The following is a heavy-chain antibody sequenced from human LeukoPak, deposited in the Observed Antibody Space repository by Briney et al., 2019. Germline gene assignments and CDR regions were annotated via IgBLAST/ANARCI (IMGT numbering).Heavy chain of an antibody. CDR1: GGSVSSGSYY. V-gene: IGHV4-61*03. CDR3: ARRSSDWFDP. D-gene: IGHD1-26*01. Sequence: SETLSLSCTASGGSVSSGSYYWTWIRQPPGRGLEWIGYINYSGSTNYNPSLKSRVTISVDTSKNHFSLKLNSVTAADTAVYYCARRSSDWFDPWGQGTLVTVSS. J-gene: IGHJ5*02. CDR2: INYSGST.